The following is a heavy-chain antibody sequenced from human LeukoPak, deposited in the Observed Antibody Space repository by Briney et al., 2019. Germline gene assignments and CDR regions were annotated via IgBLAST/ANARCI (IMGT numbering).Heavy chain of an antibody. CDR2: INHSGST. CDR3: ARGWRWLQLKGLDY. V-gene: IGHV4-34*01. Sequence: GSLRLSCAASGFTVSTNYMSWVRQPPGKGLEWIGEINHSGSTNYNPSLKSRVTISVDTSKNQFSLKLSSVTAADSAVYYCARGWRWLQLKGLDYWGQGTLVTVSS. D-gene: IGHD5-24*01. CDR1: GFTVSTNY. J-gene: IGHJ4*02.